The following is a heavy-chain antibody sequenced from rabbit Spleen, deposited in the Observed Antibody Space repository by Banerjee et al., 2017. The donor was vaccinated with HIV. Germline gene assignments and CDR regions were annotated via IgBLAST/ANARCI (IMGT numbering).Heavy chain of an antibody. V-gene: IGHV1S40*01. CDR1: VFSFSNKAV. J-gene: IGHJ3*01. CDR3: ARASGGVSGWNLGC. CDR2: INAVTGKA. D-gene: IGHD1-1*01. Sequence: SVEERGGDLVKPGDTLTPTCTVSVFSFSNKAVMCWVRQAPGKGLEWIACINAVTGKAVYASWAKGRITFFKSSSATLTLQMSCPTGADTDPYSCARASGGVSGWNLGCWGQATFVPV.